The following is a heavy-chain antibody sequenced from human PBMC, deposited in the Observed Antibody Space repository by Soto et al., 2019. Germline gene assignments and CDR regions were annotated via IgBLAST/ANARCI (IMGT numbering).Heavy chain of an antibody. Sequence: RSLTCTVSGGSNIRDGYYWSWIRQHPGKGLEWIAYISYSGSSYSNPSLKSRVTISADTSKNQFSLRLTSVTAADTAVYFCARATPAGSADFWGQGXLVTVYS. J-gene: IGHJ4*02. CDR2: ISYSGSS. CDR3: ARATPAGSADF. CDR1: GGSNIRDGYY. V-gene: IGHV4-31*03. D-gene: IGHD2-2*01.